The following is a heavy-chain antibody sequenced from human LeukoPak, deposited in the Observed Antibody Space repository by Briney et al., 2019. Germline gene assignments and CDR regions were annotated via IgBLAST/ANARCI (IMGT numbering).Heavy chain of an antibody. CDR3: SNGIYDRSY. J-gene: IGHJ4*02. D-gene: IGHD2-8*01. CDR1: GCTFTTYW. V-gene: IGHV3-7*01. CDR2: IKQDGSEA. Sequence: PGASLRLSCAASGCTFTTYWMAWVRQAPGKGLEWVANIKQDGSEAVYADSVRGRFTIARDNARTSLYLQINSLRVEDTAVYYCSNGIYDRSYWGQGTLVTVSS.